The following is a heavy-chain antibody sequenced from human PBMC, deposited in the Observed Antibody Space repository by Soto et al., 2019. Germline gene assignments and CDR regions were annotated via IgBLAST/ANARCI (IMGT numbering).Heavy chain of an antibody. Sequence: PSDTLSLTCTVSGGSISSYYWSWIRQPPGKGLEWIGYIYYSGSTNYNPSLKSRVTISVDTSKNQFSLKLSSVTAADTAVYYCARQVGYCSGGSCYSIFGPYYFDYWGQGTLVTVSS. CDR1: GGSISSYY. CDR2: IYYSGST. CDR3: ARQVGYCSGGSCYSIFGPYYFDY. V-gene: IGHV4-59*08. D-gene: IGHD2-15*01. J-gene: IGHJ4*02.